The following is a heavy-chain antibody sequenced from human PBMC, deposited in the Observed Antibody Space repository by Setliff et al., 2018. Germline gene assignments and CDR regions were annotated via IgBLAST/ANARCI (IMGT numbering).Heavy chain of an antibody. CDR3: AKEKYSSTWYERKPFDC. D-gene: IGHD6-13*01. J-gene: IGHJ4*02. CDR1: GFTFSTHA. Sequence: SLKISCAASGFTFSTHAMTWVRQAPGKGLEWVSTATTSGTYSYYADSVKGRFTISRDDSKNTLYLQMNSLRAEDTAVYYCAKEKYSSTWYERKPFDCWGQGTLVTVSS. CDR2: ATTSGTYS. V-gene: IGHV3-23*01.